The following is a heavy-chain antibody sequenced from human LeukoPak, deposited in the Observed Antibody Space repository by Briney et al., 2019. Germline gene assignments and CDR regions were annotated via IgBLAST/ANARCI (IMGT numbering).Heavy chain of an antibody. Sequence: GGSLRLSCAASAFTFGTYKMHWVRQAPGKGLVWVSRISSDGSSTIYADSVRGRFTISRDNAKNTVYLEMSGLRAEDTAVYYCVRGVDGHSSGRRIYYYYMDVWGKGTTVTVSS. CDR3: VRGVDGHSSGRRIYYYYMDV. CDR2: ISSDGSST. V-gene: IGHV3-74*01. D-gene: IGHD6-19*01. J-gene: IGHJ6*03. CDR1: AFTFGTYK.